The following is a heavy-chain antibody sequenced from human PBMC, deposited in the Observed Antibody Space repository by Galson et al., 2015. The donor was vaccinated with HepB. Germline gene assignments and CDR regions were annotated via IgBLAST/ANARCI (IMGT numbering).Heavy chain of an antibody. CDR1: GFIVSSPY. CDR3: AMNAVVVPAAIDY. V-gene: IGHV3-66*01. CDR2: CYGSGST. Sequence: SLRLSCAAYGFIVSSPYMSCVRQAPRKGLEWGSVCYGSGSTYYAASVKGRFTISRDNSKNTLYLQMNSLRAEDTAVYYCAMNAVVVPAAIDYWGQGTLVTVSS. J-gene: IGHJ4*02. D-gene: IGHD2-2*01.